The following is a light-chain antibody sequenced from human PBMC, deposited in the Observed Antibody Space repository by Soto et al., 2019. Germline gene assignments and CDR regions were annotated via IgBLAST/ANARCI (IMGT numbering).Light chain of an antibody. CDR1: SSDVGGYNY. J-gene: IGLJ1*01. Sequence: QSALTQPASVSGTPGQSITISCTGTSSDVGGYNYVSWYQQHPGKAPKLMIYEVSNRPSGVSDRFSGSKSANTASLTISGLQAEDEADYYCSSYTTSNTLYVFGTGTKLTVL. V-gene: IGLV2-14*01. CDR3: SSYTTSNTLYV. CDR2: EVS.